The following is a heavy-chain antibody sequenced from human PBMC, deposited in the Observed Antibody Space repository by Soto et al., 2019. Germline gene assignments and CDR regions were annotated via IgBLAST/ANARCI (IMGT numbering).Heavy chain of an antibody. V-gene: IGHV3-21*01. Sequence: GGSLRLSCAASGFTFSSYSMNWVRQAPGKGLEWVSSISSSSSYIYYADSVKGRFTISRDNAKNSLYLQMNSLRAEDTAVYYCARHRHSYGNDYWGQGTLVTVSS. CDR1: GFTFSSYS. J-gene: IGHJ4*02. D-gene: IGHD5-18*01. CDR2: ISSSSSYI. CDR3: ARHRHSYGNDY.